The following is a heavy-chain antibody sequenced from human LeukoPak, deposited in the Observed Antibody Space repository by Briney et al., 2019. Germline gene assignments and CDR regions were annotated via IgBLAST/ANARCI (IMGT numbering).Heavy chain of an antibody. Sequence: GGSLRLSCAASGLTFSSYGMHWVRQALGKGLEWVAVISYDGSNKYYADSVKGRFTISRDNSKNTLYLQMNSLRAEDTAVYYCAKAWSGTVGFDIWGQGTVVTVSS. V-gene: IGHV3-30*18. CDR3: AKAWSGTVGFDI. CDR2: ISYDGSNK. CDR1: GLTFSSYG. J-gene: IGHJ3*02. D-gene: IGHD3/OR15-3a*01.